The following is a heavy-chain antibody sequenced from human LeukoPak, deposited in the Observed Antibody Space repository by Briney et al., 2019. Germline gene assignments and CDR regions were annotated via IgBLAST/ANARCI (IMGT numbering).Heavy chain of an antibody. V-gene: IGHV4-61*08. Sequence: SETLSLTCTVSGGSISSGGYYWSWIRQHPGKGLEWIGYIYYSGSTNYNPSLKSRVTISVDTSKNQFSLKLSSVTAADTAVYYCAGGEYSYYDSSGYHLSYWGQGTLVTVSS. J-gene: IGHJ4*02. CDR1: GGSISSGGYY. CDR2: IYYSGST. CDR3: AGGEYSYYDSSGYHLSY. D-gene: IGHD3-22*01.